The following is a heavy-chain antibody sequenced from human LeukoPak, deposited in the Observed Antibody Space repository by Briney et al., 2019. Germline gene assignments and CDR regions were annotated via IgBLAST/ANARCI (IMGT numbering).Heavy chain of an antibody. Sequence: GGSLRLSCAASGFTFSSYGMHWVRQAPGKGLEWVAFIRYDGNKKYYADSVKGRFTISRDNSKNTLYLQMNSLRAEDTAVYYSSPAIIGYWGQGTLVTVSS. D-gene: IGHD2-21*02. CDR3: SPAIIGY. CDR1: GFTFSSYG. V-gene: IGHV3-30*02. J-gene: IGHJ4*02. CDR2: IRYDGNKK.